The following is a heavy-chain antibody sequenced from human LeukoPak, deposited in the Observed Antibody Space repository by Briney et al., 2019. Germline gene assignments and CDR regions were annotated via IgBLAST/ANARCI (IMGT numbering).Heavy chain of an antibody. V-gene: IGHV1-18*01. J-gene: IGHJ4*02. D-gene: IGHD4-11*01. CDR1: GYTFTSYG. Sequence: APVKVSCKASGYTFTSYGISWVRQAPGQGLEWMGWISAYNGNTNYAQKLQGRVTMSTDTSTSTAYMELRSLRSDDTAVYYCARQMTTVTDDYFDYWGQGTLVTVSS. CDR3: ARQMTTVTDDYFDY. CDR2: ISAYNGNT.